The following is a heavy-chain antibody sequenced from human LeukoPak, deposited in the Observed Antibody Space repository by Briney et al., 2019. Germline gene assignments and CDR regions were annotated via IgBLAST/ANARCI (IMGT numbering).Heavy chain of an antibody. Sequence: GGSLRLSCAASGFTFSSYGMSWVRQAPGKGLEWVSAISGSGGSTYYADSVKGRFTISRDNSKNTLYLQMNSLRAEDTAVYYCTTVSFPIIQLWSEGVDYWGQGTLVTVSS. CDR3: TTVSFPIIQLWSEGVDY. CDR1: GFTFSSYG. J-gene: IGHJ4*02. V-gene: IGHV3-23*01. CDR2: ISGSGGST. D-gene: IGHD5-18*01.